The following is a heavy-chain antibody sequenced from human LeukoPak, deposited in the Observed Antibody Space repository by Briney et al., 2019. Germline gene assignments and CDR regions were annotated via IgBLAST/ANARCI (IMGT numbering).Heavy chain of an antibody. CDR1: GFTFSDHA. J-gene: IGHJ4*02. CDR2: IGGSNGIT. D-gene: IGHD5-12*01. Sequence: PGGSLRLSCAASGFTFSDHAMSWVRQAPGKGLEWVSVIGGSNGITFYVGSVKGRFTISRDNSKDTLYLQMNSLRAEDTAVYYCARNENSGWGYFDYWGQGTLVTVSS. V-gene: IGHV3-23*01. CDR3: ARNENSGWGYFDY.